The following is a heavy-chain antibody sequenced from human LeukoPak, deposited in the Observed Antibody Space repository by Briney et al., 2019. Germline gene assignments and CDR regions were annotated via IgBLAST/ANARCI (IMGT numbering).Heavy chain of an antibody. D-gene: IGHD3-22*01. CDR2: IYYSGST. Sequence: SETLSLTCTVPGGSISSYYWSWIRQPPGKGLEWIGYIYYSGSTNYNPSLKSRVTISVDTSKNQFSLKLSSVTAADTAVYYCARHMLTYYYDSSGYYALYYYYGMDVWGQGTTVTVSS. V-gene: IGHV4-59*08. J-gene: IGHJ6*02. CDR1: GGSISSYY. CDR3: ARHMLTYYYDSSGYYALYYYYGMDV.